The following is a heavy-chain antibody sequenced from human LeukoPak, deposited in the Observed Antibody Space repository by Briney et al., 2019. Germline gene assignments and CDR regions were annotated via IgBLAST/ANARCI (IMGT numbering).Heavy chain of an antibody. CDR1: EFSFSSYE. V-gene: IGHV3-48*03. CDR3: ARFHQPGY. D-gene: IGHD2-2*01. Sequence: PGGSLRLSCTASEFSFSSYEINWVRQAPGKGLEWVSYIGSSGCPIYYADSVKGRFTISRDSAKNSVYLRLNSLRAEDTAVYYCARFHQPGYWGQGTLVTVSS. CDR2: IGSSGCPI. J-gene: IGHJ4*02.